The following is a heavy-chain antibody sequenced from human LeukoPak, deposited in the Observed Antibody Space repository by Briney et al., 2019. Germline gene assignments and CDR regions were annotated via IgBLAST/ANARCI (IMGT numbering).Heavy chain of an antibody. CDR1: GYTFSNYG. CDR3: ARDHYYGSGTYHFDY. D-gene: IGHD3-10*01. V-gene: IGHV1-18*01. CDR2: ISTYNTNT. J-gene: IGHJ4*02. Sequence: APVKVSCKASGYTFSNYGISWVRQAPGQGLEWMGWISTYNTNTNYAQNLQGRVTMTTDTSTSTAYMELRSLRSDDTAVYYCARDHYYGSGTYHFDYWGQGTLVTVSS.